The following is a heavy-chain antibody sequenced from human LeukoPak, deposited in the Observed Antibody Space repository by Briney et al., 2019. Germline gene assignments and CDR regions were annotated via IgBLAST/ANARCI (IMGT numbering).Heavy chain of an antibody. D-gene: IGHD2-15*01. CDR2: IIPILGIA. J-gene: IGHJ4*02. Sequence: ASVKVSCKASGGTFSSYAISWVRQAPGQGLEWMGRIIPILGIANYAQKFQGRVTITADKSTSTAYMELSSLRSEDTAVYYCASSFSSVVVYYFDYWGQGTLVTVSS. V-gene: IGHV1-69*04. CDR1: GGTFSSYA. CDR3: ASSFSSVVVYYFDY.